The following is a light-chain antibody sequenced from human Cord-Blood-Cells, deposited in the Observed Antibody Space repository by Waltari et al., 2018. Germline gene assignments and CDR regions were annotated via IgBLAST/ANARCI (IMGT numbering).Light chain of an antibody. CDR2: AAS. CDR3: QQSYSTPLVT. V-gene: IGKV1-39*01. Sequence: EIQMSQSPSSMSASVGDRVTITCRASQSISSYLNWYQQKPGKAPKLLIYAASSLQSGVPSRFSGSGSGTDFTLTISSLQPEDFATYYCQQSYSTPLVTFGGGTKVEIK. J-gene: IGKJ4*01. CDR1: QSISSY.